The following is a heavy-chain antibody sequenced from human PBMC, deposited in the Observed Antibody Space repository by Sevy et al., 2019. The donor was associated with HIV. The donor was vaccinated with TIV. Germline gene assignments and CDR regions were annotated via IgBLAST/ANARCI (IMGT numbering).Heavy chain of an antibody. CDR1: GYTFTGYS. J-gene: IGHJ5*01. CDR2: INPNSGGT. Sequence: ASVMVSCKASGYTFTGYSMHWVRQAPGQGLEWMGWINPNSGGTNYAQKFQGRVTMTRDTSISTAYMELSRLRSDDTAVYYCARVWNSDYYDSSGPNWFDSWGQGTLVTVSS. D-gene: IGHD3-22*01. CDR3: ARVWNSDYYDSSGPNWFDS. V-gene: IGHV1-2*02.